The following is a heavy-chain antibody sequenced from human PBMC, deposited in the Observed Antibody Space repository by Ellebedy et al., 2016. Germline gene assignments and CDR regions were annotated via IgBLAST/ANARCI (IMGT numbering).Heavy chain of an antibody. V-gene: IGHV1-18*01. D-gene: IGHD5-24*01. J-gene: IGHJ6*02. CDR1: GYTFTSYG. Sequence: ASVKVSCKASGYTFTSYGISWVRQAPGQGLEWMGWISAYNGNTNYAQKFQGRITMTADATTSTVYMELRSLRSDDTAAYYCARFTYVEMVDTAYYYGLDVWGQGTTVTVYS. CDR3: ARFTYVEMVDTAYYYGLDV. CDR2: ISAYNGNT.